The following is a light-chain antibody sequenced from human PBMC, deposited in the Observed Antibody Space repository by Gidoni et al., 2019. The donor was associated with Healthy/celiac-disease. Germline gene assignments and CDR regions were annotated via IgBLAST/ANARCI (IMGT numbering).Light chain of an antibody. J-gene: IGKJ4*01. CDR3: QQYNNWPLA. Sequence: EIVMTQSPATLSVSPGERVTLSCRASQSVSSSLAWYQQKPGQAPRLLIYGSSTRATGIPARFSGSGSGTEFTLTINSLQSEDFAVYYCQQYNNWPLAFGGGTKVEIK. V-gene: IGKV3-15*01. CDR1: QSVSSS. CDR2: GSS.